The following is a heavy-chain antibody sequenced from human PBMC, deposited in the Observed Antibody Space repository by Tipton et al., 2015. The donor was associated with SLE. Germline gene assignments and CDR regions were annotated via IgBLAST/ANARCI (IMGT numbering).Heavy chain of an antibody. CDR1: GLTFSSYG. D-gene: IGHD5-12*01. CDR3: AKDIVATTPIYGMDV. CDR2: IWYDGSNK. V-gene: IGHV3-30*18. Sequence: SLRLSCAASGLTFSSYGMHWVRQAPGKGLEWVAVIWYDGSNKYYADSVKGRFTISRDNSKNTLYLQMNSLRAEDTAVYYCAKDIVATTPIYGMDVWGQGTTVTVSS. J-gene: IGHJ6*02.